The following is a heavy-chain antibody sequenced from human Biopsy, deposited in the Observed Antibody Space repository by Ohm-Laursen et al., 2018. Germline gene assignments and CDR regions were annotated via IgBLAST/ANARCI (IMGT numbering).Heavy chain of an antibody. Sequence: SDTLSLTCAVSGYSISTGYYWGWIRQPPGKGLEWIGSIFHTGTTYYNPSLKSRVTISADTSKNQFSLKLGSVTVADTAVFYCARRGSGGRSFDYWDQGSLVTVSS. CDR1: GYSISTGYY. J-gene: IGHJ4*02. D-gene: IGHD2-15*01. CDR2: IFHTGTT. CDR3: ARRGSGGRSFDY. V-gene: IGHV4-38-2*01.